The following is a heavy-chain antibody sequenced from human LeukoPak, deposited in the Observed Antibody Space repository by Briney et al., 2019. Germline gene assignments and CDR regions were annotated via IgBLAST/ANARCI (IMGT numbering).Heavy chain of an antibody. J-gene: IGHJ5*02. Sequence: LGASVKVSCKASGYTFTGHYMHWVRQAPGQGLEWMGWINPNSGGTKYAQKFQGRVTLTRDTSISTAYMELSRLRCDDTAVYYCARSYDFWSGPPFDPWGQGTLVTVSS. CDR3: ARSYDFWSGPPFDP. V-gene: IGHV1-2*03. D-gene: IGHD3-3*01. CDR1: GYTFTGHY. CDR2: INPNSGGT.